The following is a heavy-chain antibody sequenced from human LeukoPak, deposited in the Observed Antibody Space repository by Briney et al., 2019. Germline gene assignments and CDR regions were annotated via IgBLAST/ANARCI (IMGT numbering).Heavy chain of an antibody. CDR2: IRYDGGTK. Sequence: GGSLRLSCTASGFTLSSYGMSWVRQAPGKGLEWVAVIRYDGGTKYYADSVKGRFTISTDDSKNTVYLQVNSLRAEDTAVYYCSKGGVVVKSAFLDSWGQGTLVTVSS. D-gene: IGHD3-10*01. V-gene: IGHV3-33*06. J-gene: IGHJ4*02. CDR3: SKGGVVVKSAFLDS. CDR1: GFTLSSYG.